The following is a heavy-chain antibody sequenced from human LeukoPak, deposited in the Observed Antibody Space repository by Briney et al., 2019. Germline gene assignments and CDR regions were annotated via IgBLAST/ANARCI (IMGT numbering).Heavy chain of an antibody. V-gene: IGHV4-34*01. CDR1: GGSFGGYY. J-gene: IGHJ3*02. Sequence: SETLSLTCAVYGGSFGGYYWSWIRQPPGKGLEWIGEINHSGSTNYNPSLKSRVTISVDTSKNQFSLKLSSVTAADTAVYYCAVVEEYCSSTSCYDAFDIWGQGTMVTVSS. CDR3: AVVEEYCSSTSCYDAFDI. CDR2: INHSGST. D-gene: IGHD2-2*01.